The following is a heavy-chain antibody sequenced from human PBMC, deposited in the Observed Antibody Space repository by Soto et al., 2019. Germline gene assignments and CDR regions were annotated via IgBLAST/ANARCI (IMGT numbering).Heavy chain of an antibody. CDR2: ISGSGGST. CDR3: AKDRYCSGGSCYSEWAFDI. Sequence: GSLRLSCAASGFTFSSYAMSWVRQAPGQGLEWVSAISGSGGSTYYADSVKGRFTISRDNSKNTLYLQMNSLRAEDTAVYYCAKDRYCSGGSCYSEWAFDIWGQGTMVTVSS. J-gene: IGHJ3*02. D-gene: IGHD2-15*01. V-gene: IGHV3-23*01. CDR1: GFTFSSYA.